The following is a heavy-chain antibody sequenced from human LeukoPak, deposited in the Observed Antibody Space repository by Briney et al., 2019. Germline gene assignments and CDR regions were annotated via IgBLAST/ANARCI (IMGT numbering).Heavy chain of an antibody. J-gene: IGHJ4*02. CDR1: GGSISSGGYS. Sequence: MTSETLSLTCAVSGGSISSGGYSWSWIRQPPGKGLEWIGYIYYSGSTYYNPSLKSRDTISVDTSKNQFSLKLSSVTAADTAVYYCARANYYDSSGYPPKIDYWGQGTLVTVSS. CDR2: IYYSGST. CDR3: ARANYYDSSGYPPKIDY. V-gene: IGHV4-30-4*07. D-gene: IGHD3-22*01.